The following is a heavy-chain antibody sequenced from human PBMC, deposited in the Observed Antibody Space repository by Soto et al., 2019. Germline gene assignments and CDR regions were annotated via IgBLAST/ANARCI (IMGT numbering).Heavy chain of an antibody. CDR1: GGSISSGGYY. D-gene: IGHD3-9*01. Sequence: SETLSLTCTVSGGSISSGGYYWSWIRQHPGKGLEWIGYIYYSGSTYYNPSLKSRVTISVDTSKNQFSLKLSSVTAADTAVYYCAREGFSGITIFLDPWGQGTLVTFSS. V-gene: IGHV4-31*03. CDR2: IYYSGST. J-gene: IGHJ5*02. CDR3: AREGFSGITIFLDP.